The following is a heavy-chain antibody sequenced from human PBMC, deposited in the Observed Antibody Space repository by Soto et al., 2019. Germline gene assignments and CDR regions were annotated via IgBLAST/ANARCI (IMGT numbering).Heavy chain of an antibody. D-gene: IGHD3-10*01. Sequence: QVQLVESGGGVVQPGRSLRLSCAASGFTFSSYGMHWVRQAPGKGLEWVAVISYDGSNKYYADSVKGRFTISRDNSKNTLYLQMNSLRAEDTAVYYCAKDYYYGSGSYYFYYWGQGTLVTVSS. CDR2: ISYDGSNK. V-gene: IGHV3-30*18. CDR3: AKDYYYGSGSYYFYY. CDR1: GFTFSSYG. J-gene: IGHJ4*02.